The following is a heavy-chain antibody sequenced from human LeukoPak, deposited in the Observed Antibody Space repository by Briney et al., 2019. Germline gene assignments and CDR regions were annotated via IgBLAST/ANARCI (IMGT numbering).Heavy chain of an antibody. Sequence: ESGPTLVKPTQTLTLTCTFSGFSLSTSGVGVGWIRQPPGMVLKCLAVIYWDDDKRYSPSLKSRLTITKDTSKNQVVLTMTNMDPVDTATYYCAHKQYYASGSLDDSFDYWGQGTLVIVSS. D-gene: IGHD3-10*01. V-gene: IGHV2-5*02. CDR2: IYWDDDK. J-gene: IGHJ4*02. CDR3: AHKQYYASGSLDDSFDY. CDR1: GFSLSTSGVG.